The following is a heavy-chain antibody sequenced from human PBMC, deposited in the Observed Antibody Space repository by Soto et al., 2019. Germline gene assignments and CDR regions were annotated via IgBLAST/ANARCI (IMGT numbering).Heavy chain of an antibody. CDR3: AKYDRIPKLHNGMDL. CDR2: IFYAGTN. J-gene: IGHJ6*02. CDR1: GCSIIGFY. V-gene: IGHV4-59*01. Sequence: SGSLSLTCAVSGCSIIGFYWSWVRQPPGKGLEWVGYIFYAGTNLYTPSLKSRVTISVDTSKNQLAMKRSSDTAADKAVYYCAKYDRIPKLHNGMDLWGQGTMVTVSS. D-gene: IGHD3-16*01.